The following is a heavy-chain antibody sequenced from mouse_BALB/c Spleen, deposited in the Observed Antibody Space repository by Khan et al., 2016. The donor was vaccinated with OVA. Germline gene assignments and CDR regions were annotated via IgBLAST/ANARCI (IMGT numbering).Heavy chain of an antibody. CDR1: GYTFTSYW. CDR3: ARAPLLSVFDY. Sequence: QVQLQQSGAELARPGASVKLSCKASGYTFTSYWVQWVKQRPGQGLEWIGAIYPGDGDTRYTQKFKGKATLTADKSSSTAYMQLSSLACEDSAVYCCARAPLLSVFDYWGQGNVRTGSS. V-gene: IGHV1-87*01. D-gene: IGHD2-14*01. J-gene: IGHJ2*01. CDR2: IYPGDGDT.